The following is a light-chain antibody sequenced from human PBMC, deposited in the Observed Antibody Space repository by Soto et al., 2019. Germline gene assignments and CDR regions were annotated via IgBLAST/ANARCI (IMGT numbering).Light chain of an antibody. J-gene: IGKJ5*01. CDR2: GAS. CDR3: QQYGSSPIT. Sequence: IGLARCPGTRSLSAGGRATVSCRASQSVSSSYLAWYQQKPGKAPRLLIHGASSRATGIPDRISGSGSGTDFTLPISRLEPEDFAVYYCQQYGSSPITFGQGTRLEI. CDR1: QSVSSSY. V-gene: IGKV3-20*01.